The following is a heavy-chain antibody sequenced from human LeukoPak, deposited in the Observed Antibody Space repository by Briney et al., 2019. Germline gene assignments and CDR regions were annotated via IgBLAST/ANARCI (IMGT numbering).Heavy chain of an antibody. J-gene: IGHJ4*02. Sequence: SETLSLTCNVYGDSISSSSYYWGWIRQPPGKGLEWIGSIYYSGSTYYNPSLKSRVTISVDTSKNQFSLKLSSVTAADTAVYYCARPRGYCSSTSCYAHFDYWGQGTLVTVSS. V-gene: IGHV4-39*01. CDR2: IYYSGST. CDR1: GDSISSSSYY. CDR3: ARPRGYCSSTSCYAHFDY. D-gene: IGHD2-2*01.